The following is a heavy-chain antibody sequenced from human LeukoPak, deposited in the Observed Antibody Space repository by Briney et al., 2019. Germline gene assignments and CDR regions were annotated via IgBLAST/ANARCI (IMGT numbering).Heavy chain of an antibody. CDR2: IYYSGST. Sequence: SETLSLTYTVSGGSISSYYWSWIRQPPGKGLEWIGYIYYSGSTNYNPSLKSRVTISVDTSKNQFSLKLSSVTAADTAVYYCARSPSILTGRYYFDYWGQGTLVTVSS. J-gene: IGHJ4*02. CDR3: ARSPSILTGRYYFDY. V-gene: IGHV4-59*01. CDR1: GGSISSYY. D-gene: IGHD3-9*01.